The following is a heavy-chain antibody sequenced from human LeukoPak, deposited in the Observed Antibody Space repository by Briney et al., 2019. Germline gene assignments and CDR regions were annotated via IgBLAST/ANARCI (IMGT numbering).Heavy chain of an antibody. V-gene: IGHV4-34*01. D-gene: IGHD6-19*01. CDR3: AKAVASHRRTLNWFDP. Sequence: SETLSLTCAVYGGSFSGYYWSWIRQPPGKGLEWIGEINHSGSTNYNPSLKSRVTISVDTSKNQFSLKLSSVTAADTAVYYCAKAVASHRRTLNWFDPWGQGTLVTVSS. J-gene: IGHJ5*02. CDR2: INHSGST. CDR1: GGSFSGYY.